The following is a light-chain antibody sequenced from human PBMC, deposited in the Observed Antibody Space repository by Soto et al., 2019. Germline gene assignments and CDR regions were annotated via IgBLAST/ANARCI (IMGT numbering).Light chain of an antibody. CDR3: SSYTTSNTRQIV. J-gene: IGLJ1*01. V-gene: IGLV2-14*03. CDR1: SSDVGGYNY. CDR2: DVT. Sequence: QSALTQPASVSGSPGQSITISCTGTSSDVGGYNYVSWYQHHPGKAPKLIIYDVTNRPSGVSNPFSGSKSGNTASLTIPGLQPEDEADYYRSSYTTSNTRQIVFGTGTQLTVL.